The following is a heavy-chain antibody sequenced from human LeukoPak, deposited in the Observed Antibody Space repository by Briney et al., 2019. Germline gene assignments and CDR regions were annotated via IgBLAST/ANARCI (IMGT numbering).Heavy chain of an antibody. Sequence: GGSLRLSCAASGFTFSSYGMHWVRQAPGKGLEWVAVISYDGSNKYYADSVKGRFTISRDNSKNTLYLQMNSLRSEDTAVYYCARLNSKGPAPLKKWGQGTLVTVSS. V-gene: IGHV3-30*03. CDR2: ISYDGSNK. CDR3: ARLNSKGPAPLKK. CDR1: GFTFSSYG. J-gene: IGHJ4*02. D-gene: IGHD4-11*01.